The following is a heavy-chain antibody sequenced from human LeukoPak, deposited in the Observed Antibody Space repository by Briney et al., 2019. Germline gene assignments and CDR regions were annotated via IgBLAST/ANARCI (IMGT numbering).Heavy chain of an antibody. CDR1: GYTFTSYG. D-gene: IGHD3-22*01. CDR3: ATPSYYYDSSGFRGFDY. J-gene: IGHJ4*02. CDR2: IIPIFGTA. Sequence: GASVKVSCKASGYTFTSYGISWVRQAPGQGLEWMGGIIPIFGTANYAQKFRGRVTITTDESTSTAYMELSSLRSEDTAVYYCATPSYYYDSSGFRGFDYWGQGTLVTVSS. V-gene: IGHV1-69*05.